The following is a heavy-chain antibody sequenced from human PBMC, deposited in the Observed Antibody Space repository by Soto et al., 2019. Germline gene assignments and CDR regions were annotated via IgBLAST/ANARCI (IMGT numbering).Heavy chain of an antibody. Sequence: GGSLRLSCAASGFTISDYYMTWIRQAPGKGLEWVSYISSEGTTTYYADSVRDRFSISLDNAKNSVYLQMNSLRADDSGVYYCARDLEGSGSHWLGYNYYAMDAWGQGTTVTVSS. CDR1: GFTISDYY. CDR3: ARDLEGSGSHWLGYNYYAMDA. D-gene: IGHD3-10*01. V-gene: IGHV3-11*01. CDR2: ISSEGTTT. J-gene: IGHJ6*02.